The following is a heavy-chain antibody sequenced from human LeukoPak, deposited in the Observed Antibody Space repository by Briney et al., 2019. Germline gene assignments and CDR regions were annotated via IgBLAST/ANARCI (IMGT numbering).Heavy chain of an antibody. CDR2: INPNSGGT. D-gene: IGHD3-3*01. CDR1: GYTFTGYY. CDR3: ARDRITIFGVVAIGPFDY. J-gene: IGHJ4*02. Sequence: ASVKVPCKASGYTFTGYYMHWVRQAPGQGLEWMGWINPNSGGTNYAQKFQGRVTMTRDTSISTAYMELSRLRSDDTAVYYCARDRITIFGVVAIGPFDYWGQGTLVTVSS. V-gene: IGHV1-2*02.